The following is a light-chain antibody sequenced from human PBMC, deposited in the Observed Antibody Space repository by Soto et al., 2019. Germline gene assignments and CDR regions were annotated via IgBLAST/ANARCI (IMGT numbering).Light chain of an antibody. V-gene: IGLV2-14*01. CDR1: FSDVGGYDY. J-gene: IGLJ1*01. Sequence: SVLTQPASVSGSPGQSIAISCTGTFSDVGGYDYVSWYQQHPDKAPKLMIYEVTKRPSGVSNRFSGSKSGNTASLTISGLQPEDEADYYSSSHTSGSTRVFGSGNKVTVL. CDR2: EVT. CDR3: SSHTSGSTRV.